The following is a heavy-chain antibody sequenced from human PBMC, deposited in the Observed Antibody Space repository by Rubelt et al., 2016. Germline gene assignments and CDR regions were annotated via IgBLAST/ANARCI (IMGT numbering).Heavy chain of an antibody. CDR3: ALLWFGELFRRDY. J-gene: IGHJ4*02. V-gene: IGHV1-46*03. CDR1: GYTFTSYY. D-gene: IGHD3-10*01. Sequence: QVQLVQSGAEVKKPGASVKVSCKASGYTFTSYYMHWVRQAPGQGLEWMGIINPSGGSTSYAQKFQGRVTMTRETSTSTVYMELSSLRSEDTAVYYCALLWFGELFRRDYWGQGTLVTVSS. CDR2: INPSGGST.